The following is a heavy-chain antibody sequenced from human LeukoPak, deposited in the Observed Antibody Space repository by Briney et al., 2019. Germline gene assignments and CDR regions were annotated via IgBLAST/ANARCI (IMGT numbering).Heavy chain of an antibody. J-gene: IGHJ6*03. CDR2: IHYRGKT. V-gene: IGHV4-39*01. CDR3: ANTDPSHVYYYMDV. Sequence: KPSETLSLTCTVSGGSISGSGSYWTWIRQPPGKGLEWIGNIHYRGKTSYNPSLKSRATISVDTSKNQFSLMLSSVTAADAALYFCANTDPSHVYYYMDVWGKGTTVTVSS. CDR1: GGSISGSGSY.